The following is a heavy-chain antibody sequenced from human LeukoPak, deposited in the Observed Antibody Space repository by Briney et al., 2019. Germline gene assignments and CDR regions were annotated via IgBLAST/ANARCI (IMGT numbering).Heavy chain of an antibody. V-gene: IGHV1-69*13. CDR1: GGTFSSYA. D-gene: IGHD1-14*01. J-gene: IGHJ6*02. CDR3: ARDGEEPYYYYGMDV. CDR2: IIPIFGTA. Sequence: SVKVSCKASGGTFSSYAISWVRQAPGQGLEWMGGIIPIFGTANYAQKFQGRVTITADESTSTAYMELSSLRSEDTAVYYSARDGEEPYYYYGMDVWGQGTTVTVSS.